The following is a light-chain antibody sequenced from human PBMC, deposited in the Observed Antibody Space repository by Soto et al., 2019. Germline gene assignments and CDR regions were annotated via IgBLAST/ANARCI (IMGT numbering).Light chain of an antibody. CDR2: ANR. V-gene: IGLV1-40*01. J-gene: IGLJ1*01. CDR3: QSYDSSPSGYV. CDR1: SSNIGAGYD. Sequence: QSVLTQTPSVSGAPGQRVTISCTGSSSNIGAGYDVHWYQQLPGTAPKLLIYANRNRPAGVPDRFSASKSDTSASLAITGLQAEDEADYYCQSYDSSPSGYVFGTGTKLTVL.